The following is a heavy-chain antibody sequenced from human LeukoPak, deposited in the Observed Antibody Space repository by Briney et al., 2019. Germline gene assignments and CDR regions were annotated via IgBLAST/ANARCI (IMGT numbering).Heavy chain of an antibody. D-gene: IGHD3-22*01. CDR2: INHSGST. Sequence: SETLSLTCAVYGGSFSGYYWSWIRQPPGKGLEWIGEINHSGSTNYNPSLKSRVTISVDTSKNQFSLKLSSVTAADTAVYYCARGPSLHGSSGFHFDYWGQGTLVTVSS. J-gene: IGHJ4*02. CDR3: ARGPSLHGSSGFHFDY. V-gene: IGHV4-34*01. CDR1: GGSFSGYY.